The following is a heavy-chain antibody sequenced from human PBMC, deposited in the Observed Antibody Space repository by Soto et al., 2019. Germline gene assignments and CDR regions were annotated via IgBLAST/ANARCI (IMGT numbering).Heavy chain of an antibody. J-gene: IGHJ6*01. D-gene: IGHD1-1*01. V-gene: IGHV4-34*01. Sequence: SETLSLTCGVYGGSLSGYYWSWIRQSPGKGLEWIGEINYSGSVNYDPSLESRVTISVETSNNQYSLKLSSVTAAHTAVYYCARGARSMATTRAGMDVWGQGTTVAGSS. CDR1: GGSLSGYY. CDR3: ARGARSMATTRAGMDV. CDR2: INYSGSV.